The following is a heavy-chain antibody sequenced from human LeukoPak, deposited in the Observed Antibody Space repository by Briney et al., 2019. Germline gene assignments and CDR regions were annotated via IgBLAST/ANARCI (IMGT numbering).Heavy chain of an antibody. J-gene: IGHJ5*02. CDR2: IIPIFGTA. CDR3: ARDRVLLWFGERQIYNWFDP. Sequence: ASVKVSCKASGYTFTSYGISWVRQAPGQGLEWMGGIIPIFGTANYAQKFQGRVTITADESTSTAYMGLSSLRSEDTAVYYCARDRVLLWFGERQIYNWFDPWGQGTLVTVSS. D-gene: IGHD3-10*01. V-gene: IGHV1-69*13. CDR1: GYTFTSYG.